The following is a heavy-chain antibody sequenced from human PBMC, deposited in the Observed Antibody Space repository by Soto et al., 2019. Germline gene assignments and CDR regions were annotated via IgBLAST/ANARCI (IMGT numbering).Heavy chain of an antibody. CDR2: LDYSGTT. J-gene: IGHJ4*02. V-gene: IGHV4-59*01. CDR3: ARDSFPPYSSSSKGFDY. CDR1: GGSISSYY. Sequence: LSLTCTVSGGSISSYYWNWIRQSPGKGLEWIASLDYSGTTNYNPSLKSRITTSVDPSKKQFSLKMRSVTAADTAVYYCARDSFPPYSSSSKGFDYWGQGSLVTVSS. D-gene: IGHD6-6*01.